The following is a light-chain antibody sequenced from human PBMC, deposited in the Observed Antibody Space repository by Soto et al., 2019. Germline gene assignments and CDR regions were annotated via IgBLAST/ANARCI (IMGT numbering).Light chain of an antibody. J-gene: IGKJ1*01. V-gene: IGKV1-5*03. Sequence: QMTQSPSPLSASVGDRVTSTCWACQSVASGLAGHQQQAGRAPTVLVYKASSLQNGVPSRFSGSGSGTEFTLTISSLHPDDVASYFCQQYSRYPGTFGQGTKVEIK. CDR3: QQYSRYPGT. CDR2: KAS. CDR1: QSVASG.